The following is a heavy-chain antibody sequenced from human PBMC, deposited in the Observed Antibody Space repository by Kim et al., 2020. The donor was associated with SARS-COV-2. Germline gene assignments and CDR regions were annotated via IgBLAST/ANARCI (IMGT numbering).Heavy chain of an antibody. J-gene: IGHJ6*02. D-gene: IGHD6-19*01. CDR3: ARRGSSGHYYYYGMDV. Sequence: KLQGRVTMTTDTSTSTAYMELRSLRSDDTAVYYCARRGSSGHYYYYGMDVWGQGTTVTVSS. V-gene: IGHV1-18*01.